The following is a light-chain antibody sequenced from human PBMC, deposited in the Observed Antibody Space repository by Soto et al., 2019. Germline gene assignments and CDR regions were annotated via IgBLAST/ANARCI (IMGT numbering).Light chain of an antibody. J-gene: IGKJ3*01. CDR2: AAS. CDR1: QAISNY. V-gene: IGKV1-27*01. CDR3: QKYNSAPFI. Sequence: DVQMTQSPTSLSASVGDRVTITCRASQAISNYVAWYRQKPGHFPDLLIYAASTLHSGVPSRFSGSGSGTDFTLTISSLKPEDVATCFCQKYNSAPFIFGPGTKVHIK.